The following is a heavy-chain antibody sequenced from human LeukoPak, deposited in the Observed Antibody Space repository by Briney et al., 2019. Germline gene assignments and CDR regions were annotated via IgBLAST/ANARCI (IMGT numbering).Heavy chain of an antibody. CDR3: AGTSRMKLLWFGESYYMDV. CDR2: ISSSSSTI. V-gene: IGHV3-48*01. CDR1: GFTFSSYS. J-gene: IGHJ6*03. D-gene: IGHD3-10*01. Sequence: GGSLRLSCAASGFTFSSYSMNWVRQAPGKGLEWVSYISSSSSTIYYADSVKGRFTISRDNAKNSLYLQMNSLRAEDTAVYYCAGTSRMKLLWFGESYYMDVWGKGTTVTISS.